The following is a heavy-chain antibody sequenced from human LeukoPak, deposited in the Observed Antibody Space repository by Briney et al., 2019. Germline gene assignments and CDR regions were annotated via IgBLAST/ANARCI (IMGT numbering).Heavy chain of an antibody. CDR2: IYYSGST. J-gene: IGHJ5*02. CDR3: ARGGPRVMITFGGVTRNNNLFDP. CDR1: GGSISSYY. Sequence: SETLSLTCTVSGGSISSYYWSWIRQPPGKGLEWIGYIYYSGSTNYNPSLKSRVTISVDTSKNQFSLKLSSVTAADTAVYYCARGGPRVMITFGGVTRNNNLFDPWGQGTLVTVSS. D-gene: IGHD3-16*01. V-gene: IGHV4-59*12.